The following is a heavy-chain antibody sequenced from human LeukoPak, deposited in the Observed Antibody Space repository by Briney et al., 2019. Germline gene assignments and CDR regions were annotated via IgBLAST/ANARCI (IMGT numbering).Heavy chain of an antibody. V-gene: IGHV1-2*02. Sequence: ASVKVSCKASGYTFTSYAMNWVRQAPGQGLEWMGWINPNSGGTNYAQKFQGRVTMTRDTSISTAYMELSRLRSDDTAVYYCARALTEWWFSGINYWGQGTLVTVSS. CDR2: INPNSGGT. D-gene: IGHD2-15*01. CDR3: ARALTEWWFSGINY. J-gene: IGHJ4*02. CDR1: GYTFTSYA.